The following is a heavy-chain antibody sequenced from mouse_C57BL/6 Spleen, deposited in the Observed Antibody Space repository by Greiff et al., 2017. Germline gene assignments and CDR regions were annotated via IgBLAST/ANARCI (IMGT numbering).Heavy chain of an antibody. J-gene: IGHJ1*03. V-gene: IGHV6-3*01. Sequence: EVKLVESGGGLVQPGGSMKLSCVASGFTFSNYWMNWVRQSPEKGLEWVAQIRLKSDNYATHYAESVKGRFTISRDDSKSSVYLQMNNLRAEDTGIYYCTGDTTVVAHWYFDVWGTGTTVTVSS. CDR1: GFTFSNYW. CDR2: IRLKSDNYAT. D-gene: IGHD1-1*01. CDR3: TGDTTVVAHWYFDV.